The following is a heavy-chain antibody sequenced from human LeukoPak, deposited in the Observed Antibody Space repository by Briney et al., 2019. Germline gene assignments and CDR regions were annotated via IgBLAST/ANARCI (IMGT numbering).Heavy chain of an antibody. V-gene: IGHV3-11*01. CDR3: ARAGGDSSGYYQFDY. J-gene: IGHJ4*02. CDR2: ISSSGSTI. Sequence: PSETLSLTCTVSGGSISSYYWSWIRQPPGKGLEWVSYISSSGSTIYYADSVKGRFTISRDNAKNSLYLQMNSLRAEDTAVYYCARAGGDSSGYYQFDYWGQGTLVTVSS. CDR1: GGSISSYY. D-gene: IGHD3-22*01.